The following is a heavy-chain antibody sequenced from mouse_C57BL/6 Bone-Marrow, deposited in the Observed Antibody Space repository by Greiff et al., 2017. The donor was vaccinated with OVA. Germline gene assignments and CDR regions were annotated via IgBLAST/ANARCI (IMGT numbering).Heavy chain of an antibody. J-gene: IGHJ1*03. V-gene: IGHV1-39*01. D-gene: IGHD1-1*01. CDR3: ARYYGSNHWDFGV. Sequence: VQLKESGPELVKPGASVKISCKASGYSFTDYNMNWVKQSNGKSLEWIGVLNPNYGTTSYNQKFKGKATLTVDKSSSTAYMQLNSLTSEDSAVYYGARYYGSNHWDFGVWGTGTTVTVS. CDR2: LNPNYGTT. CDR1: GYSFTDYN.